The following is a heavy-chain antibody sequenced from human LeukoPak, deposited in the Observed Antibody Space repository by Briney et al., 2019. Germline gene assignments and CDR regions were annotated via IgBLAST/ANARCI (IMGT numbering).Heavy chain of an antibody. D-gene: IGHD3-22*01. V-gene: IGHV3-23*01. CDR1: GFTFSSYA. J-gene: IGHJ4*02. CDR3: AKAPIYDSTGYYREYDY. Sequence: GGSLTLSCAASGFTFSSYALSWVRQAPGMGLQWVSAISHSGGSTYYADSVKGRFTISRDNSKNTLYLQMNSLRAEDTAVYYCAKAPIYDSTGYYREYDYWGQGTLVTVSS. CDR2: ISHSGGST.